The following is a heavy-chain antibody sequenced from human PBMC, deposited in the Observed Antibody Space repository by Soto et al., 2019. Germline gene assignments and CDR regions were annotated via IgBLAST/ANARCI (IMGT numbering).Heavy chain of an antibody. CDR1: GFTFSSYG. D-gene: IGHD5-12*01. V-gene: IGHV3-30*18. J-gene: IGHJ4*02. CDR2: ISYDGSNK. CDR3: AKDQGSDYEDY. Sequence: GGSLRLSCAASGFTFSSYGMHWVRQAPGKGLEWVAVISYDGSNKYYADSVKGRFTISRDNSKNTLYLQMNSLRAEDTAVYYCAKDQGSDYEDYWGQGTLVTVSS.